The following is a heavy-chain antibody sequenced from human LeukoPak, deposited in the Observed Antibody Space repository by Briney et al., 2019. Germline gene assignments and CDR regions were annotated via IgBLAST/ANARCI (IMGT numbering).Heavy chain of an antibody. CDR1: GFSFRSYA. D-gene: IGHD3-10*01. CDR3: AKDGVAPGSSGDFFDY. Sequence: GRSLRLSCAAYGFSFRSYAISWVSHAQRMWLEWDSGILASGGRTYHADSVKGRFTISRDNSKHTLYLQVNSLRAEDTAVYYCAKDGVAPGSSGDFFDYWGQGTLVTVSS. J-gene: IGHJ4*02. CDR2: ILASGGRT. V-gene: IGHV3-23*01.